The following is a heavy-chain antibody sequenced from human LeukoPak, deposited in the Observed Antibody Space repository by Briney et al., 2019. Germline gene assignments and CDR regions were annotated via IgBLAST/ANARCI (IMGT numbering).Heavy chain of an antibody. CDR1: GYIFTAYY. CDR3: ASIVGARTSGFDY. D-gene: IGHD1-26*01. Sequence: ASVQVSCKGSGYIFTAYYMHWVRQAPGKRVEWMGLINPKSGDTNYVQKVQGRVTMTRDTSISTAYMELSRLRSDDTAVYYCASIVGARTSGFDYWGQGTLVTVSS. CDR2: INPKSGDT. J-gene: IGHJ4*02. V-gene: IGHV1-2*02.